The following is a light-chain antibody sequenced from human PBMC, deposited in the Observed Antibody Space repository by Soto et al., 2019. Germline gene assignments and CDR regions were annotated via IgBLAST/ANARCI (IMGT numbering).Light chain of an antibody. CDR1: QSVSSY. J-gene: IGKJ1*01. CDR2: DAS. Sequence: EIVLTQSPAALSLYPGERATLSCRASQSVSSYLAWYQQKPGQPPRLLIYDASNRATGIPARFSGSGSGTDFTLTISSLEPEDFAVYYCQQRSNWPTWTFGQGTKVDIK. V-gene: IGKV3-11*01. CDR3: QQRSNWPTWT.